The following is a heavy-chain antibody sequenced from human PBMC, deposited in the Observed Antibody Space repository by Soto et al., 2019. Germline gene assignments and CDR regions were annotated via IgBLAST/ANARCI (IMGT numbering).Heavy chain of an antibody. D-gene: IGHD2-2*03. CDR1: GGSISSSNL. CDR2: IYHSGST. V-gene: IGHV4-4*02. Sequence: SETLSLTCAVSGGSISSSNLWSCVRQPPGKGLEWIGEIYHSGSTNYNPSLKSRVTISVDKSKNQFSLKLSSVTAADTAVYYCATGYCSSTSCPTDYWGQGTLVTVYS. J-gene: IGHJ4*02. CDR3: ATGYCSSTSCPTDY.